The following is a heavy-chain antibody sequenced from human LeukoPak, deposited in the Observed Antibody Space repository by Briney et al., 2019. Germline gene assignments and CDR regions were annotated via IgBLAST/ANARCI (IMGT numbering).Heavy chain of an antibody. V-gene: IGHV1-69*05. Sequence: SVKVSCKASGGTFSSYAISWVRQAPGQGLEWMGGIIPIFGTANYAQKFQGRVTITTDESTSTAYMELSSLRSEDTAVNYCAREYVYGSGRPYYMDVWGKGTTVTVSS. CDR3: AREYVYGSGRPYYMDV. D-gene: IGHD3-10*01. CDR2: IIPIFGTA. J-gene: IGHJ6*03. CDR1: GGTFSSYA.